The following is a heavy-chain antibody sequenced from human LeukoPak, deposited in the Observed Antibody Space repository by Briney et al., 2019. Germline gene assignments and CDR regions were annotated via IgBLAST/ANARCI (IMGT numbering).Heavy chain of an antibody. Sequence: PSETLSLTCTVSGGSITNSDYFWGWIRQPPGKGLVWFGNVDYSVRTHYNPSLLRRVTIYADNSNNHFSPKLRSVTAADTAVYYCARLDASSAHFSGSFPDYWGQGTLVTVSS. CDR3: ARLDASSAHFSGSFPDY. V-gene: IGHV4-39*01. D-gene: IGHD3-10*01. CDR1: GGSITNSDYF. J-gene: IGHJ4*02. CDR2: VDYSVRT.